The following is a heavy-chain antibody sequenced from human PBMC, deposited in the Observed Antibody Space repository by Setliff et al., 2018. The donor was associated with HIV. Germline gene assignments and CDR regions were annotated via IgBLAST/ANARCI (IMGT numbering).Heavy chain of an antibody. Sequence: SETLSLTCAVYGGPFSSYYRTWIRQSPERGLEWIGEINQGRTTDYNPSLKRRVSISVDTSKNQFSLKLRSVTVADTAVYFCARSRGSRYDTASNRRGYYYDFWSQGTQVTVSS. CDR1: GGPFSSYY. V-gene: IGHV4-34*01. CDR2: INQGRTT. D-gene: IGHD3-3*01. J-gene: IGHJ4*02. CDR3: ARSRGSRYDTASNRRGYYYDF.